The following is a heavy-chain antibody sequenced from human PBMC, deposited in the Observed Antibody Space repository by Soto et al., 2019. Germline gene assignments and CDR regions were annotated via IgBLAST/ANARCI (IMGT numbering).Heavy chain of an antibody. Sequence: PGGSLRLSCAGSGLTFGWFGMNWVRQAPGKGLEWVARISNDGSNEYYVDSVKGRFTISRDNSKNTLYLQMDSLRAEDTAVYYCAKGEVRGIIPSYFDYWGLGTLVTVSS. D-gene: IGHD3-10*01. CDR1: GLTFGWFG. J-gene: IGHJ4*02. V-gene: IGHV3-30*18. CDR2: ISNDGSNE. CDR3: AKGEVRGIIPSYFDY.